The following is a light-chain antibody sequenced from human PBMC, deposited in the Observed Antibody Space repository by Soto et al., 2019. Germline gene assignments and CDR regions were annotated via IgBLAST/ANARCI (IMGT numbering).Light chain of an antibody. CDR1: SSNIGSNT. CDR3: AAWADSLNGRV. CDR2: TNN. J-gene: IGLJ1*01. V-gene: IGLV1-44*01. Sequence: QSFLTQPPSASGTPGQRVTISCSGSSSNIGSNTVNWYQQLPGTAPNLLIFTNNQRPSGVPDRFSGSKSGTSASLAISGLQSEDEADYYCAAWADSLNGRVFGTGTKVTVL.